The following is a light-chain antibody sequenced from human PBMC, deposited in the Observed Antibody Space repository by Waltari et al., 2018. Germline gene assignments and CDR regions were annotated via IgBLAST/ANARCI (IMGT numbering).Light chain of an antibody. CDR2: GAF. CDR1: KSVSRS. Sequence: EIVLTQSPGTLSLSPGERATLSCRASKSVSRSLAWYQQKAGQAPRLLIYGAFNRATGIPDRFSGSGSGTDFSLTISRLEPEDFAVYYCQHYVRLPATFGQGTKVEIK. CDR3: QHYVRLPAT. V-gene: IGKV3-20*01. J-gene: IGKJ1*01.